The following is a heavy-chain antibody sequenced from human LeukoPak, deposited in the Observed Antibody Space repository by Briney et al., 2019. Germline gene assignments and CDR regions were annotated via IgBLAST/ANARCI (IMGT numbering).Heavy chain of an antibody. D-gene: IGHD2-21*02. V-gene: IGHV3-23*01. Sequence: QPGGSLRLSCAASGFTFSSYAMSWVLQAPGKGLEWVSAISGSGGSTYYADSVKGRFTISRDNSKNTLYLQMNSLRAEDTAVYYCAREPGIVVVTADDDYWGQGTLVTVSS. J-gene: IGHJ4*02. CDR3: AREPGIVVVTADDDY. CDR1: GFTFSSYA. CDR2: ISGSGGST.